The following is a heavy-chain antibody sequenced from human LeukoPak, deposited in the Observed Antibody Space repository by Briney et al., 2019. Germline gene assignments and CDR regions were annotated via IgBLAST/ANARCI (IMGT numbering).Heavy chain of an antibody. V-gene: IGHV3-23*01. D-gene: IGHD6-19*01. CDR3: AKDRSTYIAVAGTSAFDI. CDR1: GFTFSSDA. CDR2: IIGSGGST. Sequence: PGGSLRLSCAASGFTFSSDAMSWVRQAPGKGLEWGSAIIGSGGSTYYADAVKGGFTISRNNYNNTLYLQMNSLRAEETAVYYCAKDRSTYIAVAGTSAFDIWGQGTMVTVSS. J-gene: IGHJ3*02.